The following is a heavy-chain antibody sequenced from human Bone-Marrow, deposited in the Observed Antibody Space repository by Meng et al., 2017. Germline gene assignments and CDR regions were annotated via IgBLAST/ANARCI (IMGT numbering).Heavy chain of an antibody. CDR2: ISAYNGNT. CDR3: ARVSVAGPIRRNYYYSSSMDV. Sequence: ASVKVSGKASGYTFTSYGISWVRQAPGQGLEWMGWISAYNGNTNYAQKLQGRVTMTTDTSTSTAYMELRSLRSDDTAVYYCARVSVAGPIRRNYYYSSSMDVWGQGTTVTVSS. CDR1: GYTFTSYG. D-gene: IGHD6-13*01. V-gene: IGHV1-18*01. J-gene: IGHJ6*02.